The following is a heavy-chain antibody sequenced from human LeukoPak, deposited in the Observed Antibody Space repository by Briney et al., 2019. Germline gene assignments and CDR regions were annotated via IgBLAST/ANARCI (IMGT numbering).Heavy chain of an antibody. Sequence: GESLKISCKGSGYSFTSYCIGWVRQMPGKGLEWMGIIYPGDSDTRYSPSFQGQVTISADKSISTAYLQWSSLKASDTAMYYCARQYYDFWSGNRGIDPWGQGTLVTVSS. V-gene: IGHV5-51*01. CDR2: IYPGDSDT. D-gene: IGHD3-3*01. J-gene: IGHJ5*02. CDR3: ARQYYDFWSGNRGIDP. CDR1: GYSFTSYC.